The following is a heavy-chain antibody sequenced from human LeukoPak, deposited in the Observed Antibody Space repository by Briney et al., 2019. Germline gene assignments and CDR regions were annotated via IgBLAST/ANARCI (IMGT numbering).Heavy chain of an antibody. V-gene: IGHV3-15*01. CDR3: TTDEWELHFDY. CDR2: IKSKTDGGTT. CDR1: GFTFSNAW. Sequence: GGSLRLSCAASGFTFSNAWMSWVCQAPGKGLEWFGRIKSKTDGGTTDYAAPVKGRFTISRDDSKNTLYLQMNSLKTEDTAVYYCTTDEWELHFDYWGQGTLVTVSS. J-gene: IGHJ4*02. D-gene: IGHD1-26*01.